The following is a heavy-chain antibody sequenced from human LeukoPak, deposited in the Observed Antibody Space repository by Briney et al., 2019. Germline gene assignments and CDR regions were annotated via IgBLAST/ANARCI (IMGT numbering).Heavy chain of an antibody. CDR3: ARAPERLGWFDP. J-gene: IGHJ5*02. CDR2: ISAYNGNT. V-gene: IGHV1-18*01. Sequence: ASVKVSCKASGYTFTSYGTTRVRQAPGQGLEWMGWISAYNGNTNYAQKFQGRVTMTTDRSTSTAYMELRSLRSDDTAVYYCARAPERLGWFDPWGQGTLVPVSS. D-gene: IGHD1-1*01. CDR1: GYTFTSYG.